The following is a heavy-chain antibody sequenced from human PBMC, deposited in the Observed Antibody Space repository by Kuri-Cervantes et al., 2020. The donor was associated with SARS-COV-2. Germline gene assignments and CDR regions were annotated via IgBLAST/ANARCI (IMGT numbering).Heavy chain of an antibody. V-gene: IGHV3-49*04. J-gene: IGHJ4*02. CDR3: TRFPYILQG. D-gene: IGHD4-11*01. CDR1: GFSFSSYG. CDR2: IRSKAYGGTT. Sequence: GGSLRLSCAASGFSFSSYGMSWVRQAPGKWLEWVGFIRSKAYGGTTEYAASVKGRFTISRDDSKSIAYLQMNSLKTEDTAVYYCTRFPYILQGWGPGNLVHVSS.